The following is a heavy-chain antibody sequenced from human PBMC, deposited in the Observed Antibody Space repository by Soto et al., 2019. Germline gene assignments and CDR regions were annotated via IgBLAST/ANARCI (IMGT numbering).Heavy chain of an antibody. D-gene: IGHD6-25*01. V-gene: IGHV4-34*01. CDR3: ARGPQRSSPVDY. J-gene: IGHJ4*02. Sequence: LETLSLSCAVFGGSFSGYYWSWIRQPPGKGLEWIGEINHSGSTNYNPSLKSRVTISVDTSKNQFSLKLSSVTAADTAVYYCARGPQRSSPVDYRCQGTLATDPS. CDR2: INHSGST. CDR1: GGSFSGYY.